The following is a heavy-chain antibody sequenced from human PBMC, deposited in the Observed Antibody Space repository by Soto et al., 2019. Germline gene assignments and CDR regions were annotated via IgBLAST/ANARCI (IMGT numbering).Heavy chain of an antibody. J-gene: IGHJ4*02. CDR1: GGSFSGYY. Sequence: PSETLSLTCAVYGGSFSGYYWSWIRQPPGKGLEWIGEINHSGSTNYSPSLKSRVTISVDTSKNQFSLKLSSVTAADTAVYYCARNCSTTSCQIWGFDYWGQGTLVTVS. V-gene: IGHV4-34*01. CDR2: INHSGST. D-gene: IGHD2-2*01. CDR3: ARNCSTTSCQIWGFDY.